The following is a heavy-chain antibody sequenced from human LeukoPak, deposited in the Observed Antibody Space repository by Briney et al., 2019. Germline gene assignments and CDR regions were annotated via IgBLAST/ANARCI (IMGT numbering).Heavy chain of an antibody. CDR3: AREPRRWSGYFDY. J-gene: IGHJ4*02. CDR1: GFTFSSYE. D-gene: IGHD3-3*01. Sequence: PGGSLRLSCAASGFTFSSYEMNWVRQAPGKGLERVSYISSSGSTIYYADSVKGRFTISRDNAKNSLYLQMNSLRAEDTAVYYCAREPRRWSGYFDYWGQGTLVTVSS. V-gene: IGHV3-48*03. CDR2: ISSSGSTI.